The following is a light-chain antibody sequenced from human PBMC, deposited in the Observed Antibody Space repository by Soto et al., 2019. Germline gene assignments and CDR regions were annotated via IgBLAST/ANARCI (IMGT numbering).Light chain of an antibody. CDR3: SSQAGSDSLMV. CDR2: GVS. CDR1: SSDIGTFSS. V-gene: IGLV2-8*01. J-gene: IGLJ2*01. Sequence: QSALTQPPSASGSPGQSVTISCTGTSSDIGTFSSISWYQQYPGKAPKLMIFGVSQRPSGVPDRFSGSKSANTASLTVSGLQDEDEAEYCCSSQAGSDSLMVFGGGTKLTVL.